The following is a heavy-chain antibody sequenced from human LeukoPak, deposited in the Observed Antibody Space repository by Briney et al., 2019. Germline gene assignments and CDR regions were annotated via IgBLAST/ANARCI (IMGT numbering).Heavy chain of an antibody. Sequence: GGSLRLSCAASGFTFTTYWMHWVRQAPGKGLVWVSHINSDGSITSYADSVEGRFTISRDNAKNTLYLQMNSLRAKDTAVYYCARDAVDTANAVWGQGTTVTVSS. CDR1: GFTFTTYW. D-gene: IGHD5-18*01. J-gene: IGHJ6*02. CDR3: ARDAVDTANAV. V-gene: IGHV3-74*01. CDR2: INSDGSIT.